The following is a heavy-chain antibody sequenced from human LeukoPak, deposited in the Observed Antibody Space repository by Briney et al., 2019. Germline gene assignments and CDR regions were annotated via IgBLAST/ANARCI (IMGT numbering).Heavy chain of an antibody. V-gene: IGHV4-39*07. J-gene: IGHJ4*02. D-gene: IGHD6-19*01. CDR3: ARVSTTVAWYFDY. CDR2: IYYSGST. CDR1: GGSISSSSYY. Sequence: PSETLSLTCTVSGGSISSSSYYWGWIRQPPGKGLEWIGSIYYSGSTYYNPSLKSRVTISVDTSKNQFSLKLSSVTAADTAVYYCARVSTTVAWYFDYWGQGTLVTVSS.